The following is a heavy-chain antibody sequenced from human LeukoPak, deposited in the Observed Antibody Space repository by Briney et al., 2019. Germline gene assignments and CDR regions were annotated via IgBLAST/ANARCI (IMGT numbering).Heavy chain of an antibody. Sequence: ASVKVSCKASGYTFTGYYMHWVRQAPGQGLEWMGWINPNSGGTNYAQKFQGGVTMTRDTSISTAYMELSRLRSDDTAVYYCAREWIQLWLPRAGYYFDYWGQGTLVTVSS. CDR3: AREWIQLWLPRAGYYFDY. V-gene: IGHV1-2*02. CDR1: GYTFTGYY. J-gene: IGHJ4*02. CDR2: INPNSGGT. D-gene: IGHD5-18*01.